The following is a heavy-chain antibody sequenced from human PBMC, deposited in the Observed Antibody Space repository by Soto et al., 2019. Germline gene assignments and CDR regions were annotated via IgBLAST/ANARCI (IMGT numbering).Heavy chain of an antibody. J-gene: IGHJ6*02. CDR1: GFTFSSYG. CDR2: ISYDGSNK. V-gene: IGHV3-30*18. D-gene: IGHD6-13*01. CDR3: AKEVEQQPPYYYYYGMDV. Sequence: GGSLRLPCAASGFTFSSYGMHWVRQAPGKGLEWVAVISYDGSNKYYADSVKGRFTISRDNSKNTLYLQMNSLRAEDTAVYYCAKEVEQQPPYYYYYGMDVWGQGTTVTVSS.